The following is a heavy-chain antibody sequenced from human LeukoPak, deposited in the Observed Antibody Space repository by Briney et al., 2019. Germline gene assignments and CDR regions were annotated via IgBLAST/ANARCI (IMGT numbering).Heavy chain of an antibody. CDR3: AKDRQWELLNGMDV. CDR2: INHSGST. D-gene: IGHD1-26*01. Sequence: SETLSLTCAVYGGSFSGYYWSWIRQPPGKGLEWIGEINHSGSTNYNPSLKSRVTISVDTSKNQFSLKLSSVTAADTAVYYCAKDRQWELLNGMDVWGQGTTVTVSS. J-gene: IGHJ6*02. V-gene: IGHV4-34*01. CDR1: GGSFSGYY.